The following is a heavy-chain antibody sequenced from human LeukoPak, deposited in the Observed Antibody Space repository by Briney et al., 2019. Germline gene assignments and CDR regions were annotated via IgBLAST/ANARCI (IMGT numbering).Heavy chain of an antibody. CDR1: GGSIDNYY. Sequence: SETLSLTCTVSGGSIDNYYWSWIRQPPGKGLEWIGYIYYSGSTNYNPSLKSRVTISVDTSKNQFSLKLTSVTAADRAVYYCARVRDDSGYRGDFDNWGQGTLVTVSS. CDR2: IYYSGST. J-gene: IGHJ4*02. CDR3: ARVRDDSGYRGDFDN. D-gene: IGHD3-22*01. V-gene: IGHV4-59*12.